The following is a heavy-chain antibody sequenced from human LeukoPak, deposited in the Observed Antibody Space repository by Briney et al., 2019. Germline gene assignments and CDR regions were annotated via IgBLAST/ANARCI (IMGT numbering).Heavy chain of an antibody. V-gene: IGHV2-5*02. CDR1: GFSLSTSGVG. CDR2: IYWDDDK. CDR3: AHEAAGTLSYDY. D-gene: IGHD1-7*01. Sequence: SGPTLVNPTQTLTLTCTFSGFSLSTSGVGVGWIRQPPGKALEWLALIYWDDDKRYSPSLKSRLTITKDTSKNQVVLTMTNVDPVDTATYYCAHEAAGTLSYDYWGQGTLVTVSS. J-gene: IGHJ4*02.